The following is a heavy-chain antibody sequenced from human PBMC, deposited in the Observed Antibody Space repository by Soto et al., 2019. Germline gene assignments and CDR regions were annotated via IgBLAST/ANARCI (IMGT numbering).Heavy chain of an antibody. D-gene: IGHD3-22*01. CDR1: GYTFTSYG. J-gene: IGHJ4*02. Sequence: ASVKVSCKASGYTFTSYGISWVRQAPGQGLEWMGWISAYNGNTNYAQKLQGRVTMTTDTSTSTAYMELRSLRSDDTAVYYCARDYYASSGYYSAFDYWGQGTIVTVYS. CDR3: ARDYYASSGYYSAFDY. CDR2: ISAYNGNT. V-gene: IGHV1-18*01.